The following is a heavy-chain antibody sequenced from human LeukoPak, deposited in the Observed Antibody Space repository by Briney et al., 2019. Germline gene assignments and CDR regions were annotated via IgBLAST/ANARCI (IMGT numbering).Heavy chain of an antibody. J-gene: IGHJ4*02. CDR2: IYYSGST. CDR3: ARGYYGSGSYYIFDY. D-gene: IGHD3-10*01. CDR1: GGSISSYY. Sequence: SETLSLTCTVSGGSISSYYWSWIRQPPGKGLEWIGYIYYSGSTNCNPSLKSRVTISVDTSKNQFSLKLSSVTAADTAVYYCARGYYGSGSYYIFDYWGQGTLVTVSS. V-gene: IGHV4-59*01.